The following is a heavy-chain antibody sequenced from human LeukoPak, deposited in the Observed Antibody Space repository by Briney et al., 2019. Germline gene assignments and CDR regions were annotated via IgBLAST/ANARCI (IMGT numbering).Heavy chain of an antibody. CDR3: ARSHPILRYFDWLLPFDY. CDR1: GGSFSGYY. CDR2: INHSGST. Sequence: SETLSLTCTVYGGSFSGYYWSWIRQPPGKGLEWIGDINHSGSTNYNPSLKSRVTISVDTSKNQFSLKLSSVTAADTAVYYCARSHPILRYFDWLLPFDYWGQGTLVTVSS. D-gene: IGHD3-9*01. V-gene: IGHV4-34*01. J-gene: IGHJ4*02.